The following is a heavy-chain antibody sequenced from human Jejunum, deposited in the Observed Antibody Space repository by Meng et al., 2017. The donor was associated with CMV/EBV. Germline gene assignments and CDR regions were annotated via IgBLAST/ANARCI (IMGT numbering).Heavy chain of an antibody. CDR1: GFSVRSNE. Sequence: GFSVRSNEMSWVRQAPGEGLEWVSSISGGSTHYADSRKGRFTISRDNSKNTLHLPMNSLRAEDTALYYCARGLNWNDWVWGAFDIWGQGTMVTVSS. CDR2: ISGGST. D-gene: IGHD1-20*01. J-gene: IGHJ3*02. CDR3: ARGLNWNDWVWGAFDI. V-gene: IGHV3-38-3*01.